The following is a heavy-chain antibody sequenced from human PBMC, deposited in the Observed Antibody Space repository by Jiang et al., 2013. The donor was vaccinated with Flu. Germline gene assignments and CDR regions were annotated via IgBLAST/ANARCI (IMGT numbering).Heavy chain of an antibody. CDR3: ARTPVPSPVVASTWAFDI. V-gene: IGHV1-69*01. J-gene: IGHJ3*02. Sequence: GAEVKKPGSSVKVSCKASGGTFSSYAISWVRQAPGQGLEWMGGIIPIFGTANYAQKFQGRVTITADESTSTAYMELSSLRSEDTAVYYCARTPVPSPVVASTWAFDIWGQGTMVTVSS. D-gene: IGHD2-15*01. CDR1: GGTFSSYA. CDR2: IIPIFGTA.